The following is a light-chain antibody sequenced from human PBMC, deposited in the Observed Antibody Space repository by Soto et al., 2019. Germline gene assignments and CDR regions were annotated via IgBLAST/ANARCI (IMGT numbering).Light chain of an antibody. Sequence: QSALTQPASVSGSPGQSITISCTGTSSDVGGYNFVSWYQQSPGKAPKVMIYEVNNRPSGVSNRFSGSKSGNTASLTISGLQAEDEADYYCSSYTSSSTGVFGGGTKVTVL. CDR3: SSYTSSSTGV. J-gene: IGLJ3*02. CDR1: SSDVGGYNF. CDR2: EVN. V-gene: IGLV2-14*01.